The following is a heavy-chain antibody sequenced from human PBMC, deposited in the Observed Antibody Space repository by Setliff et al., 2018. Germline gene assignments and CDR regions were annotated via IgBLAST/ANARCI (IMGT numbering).Heavy chain of an antibody. Sequence: KPGGSLRLSCAASGFSFSDNYMSWIRQAPGKGLEWVAYISSSGISIDYADSVKGRFAISRDNARSSLSLQMSSLRAEDTAVYYCVRAGLPYAFDVWGQGTMVTVSS. D-gene: IGHD2-21*02. J-gene: IGHJ3*01. CDR1: GFSFSDNY. CDR2: ISSSGISI. CDR3: VRAGLPYAFDV. V-gene: IGHV3-11*01.